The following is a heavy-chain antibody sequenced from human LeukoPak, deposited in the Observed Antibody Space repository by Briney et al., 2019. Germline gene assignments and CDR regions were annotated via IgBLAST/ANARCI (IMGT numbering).Heavy chain of an antibody. V-gene: IGHV1-46*01. D-gene: IGHD2-2*01. CDR2: INPSGGST. J-gene: IGHJ6*03. Sequence: ASVKVSCKASGYTFTSYYMHWVRQAPGQGLEWMGIINPSGGSTNYAQKFQGRVTMTRDTSTSTVYMELSSLRSDDTAVYYCARAAEDIVVVPAAHRGYYYYMDVWGKGTRVTISS. CDR1: GYTFTSYY. CDR3: ARAAEDIVVVPAAHRGYYYYMDV.